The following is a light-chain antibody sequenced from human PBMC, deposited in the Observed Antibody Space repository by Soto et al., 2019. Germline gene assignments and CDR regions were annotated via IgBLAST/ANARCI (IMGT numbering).Light chain of an antibody. V-gene: IGKV3-11*01. CDR1: QSVGSY. Sequence: EIVLTQSPATLSLSPGDRATLSCRASQSVGSYLAWYQQKPGQAPRLLIDDASNRATGIPARFSGSGSGTDFTLTISSLEPEDFAVYYCQQRSNWPPRETFGPGTKVDIK. J-gene: IGKJ3*01. CDR2: DAS. CDR3: QQRSNWPPRET.